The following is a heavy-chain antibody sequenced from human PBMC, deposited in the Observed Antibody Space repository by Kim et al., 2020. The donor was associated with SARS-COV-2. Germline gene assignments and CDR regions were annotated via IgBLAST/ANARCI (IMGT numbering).Heavy chain of an antibody. J-gene: IGHJ4*02. D-gene: IGHD4-17*01. CDR3: TTGLLSYGDYLFDY. Sequence: AAPVKGRFTISRDDSKNTLYLQMNSLKTEDTAVYYCTTGLLSYGDYLFDYWGQGTLVTVSS. V-gene: IGHV3-15*01.